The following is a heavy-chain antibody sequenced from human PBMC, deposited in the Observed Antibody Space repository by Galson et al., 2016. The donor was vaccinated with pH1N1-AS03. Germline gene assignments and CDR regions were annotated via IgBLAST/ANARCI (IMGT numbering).Heavy chain of an antibody. D-gene: IGHD2-8*01. V-gene: IGHV2-5*02. CDR1: GSSLSTGGVH. J-gene: IGHJ4*02. Sequence: PALVKPTQTLTLTCTFSGSSLSTGGVHVAWIRQPPGKALEWLALIFWDGETRYRPSLRSRLIITKDTSKNQVVLTMTNMDPVDTATYYCARSTHVNEGLDFWGQGTLVTVSS. CDR3: ARSTHVNEGLDF. CDR2: IFWDGET.